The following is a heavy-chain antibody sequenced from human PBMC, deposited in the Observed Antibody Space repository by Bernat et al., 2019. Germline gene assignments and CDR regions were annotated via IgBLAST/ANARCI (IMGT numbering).Heavy chain of an antibody. CDR1: GFTFSSYA. CDR2: ISGGGGNT. Sequence: EVQLLESGGGLAQPGRSLRLSCAASGFTFSSYAVGWVRQAPGKGLEWVAAISGGGGNTYYVDSVKGRFTISRDNSKNTLYLQMNSLRAEDTATYYCARRGGGNSGHFEYWGQGTLVTASS. CDR3: ARRGGGNSGHFEY. D-gene: IGHD4-23*01. J-gene: IGHJ4*02. V-gene: IGHV3-23*01.